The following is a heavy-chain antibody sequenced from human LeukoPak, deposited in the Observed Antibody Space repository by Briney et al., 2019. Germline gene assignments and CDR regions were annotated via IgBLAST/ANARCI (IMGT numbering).Heavy chain of an antibody. CDR1: GFTFSSYA. CDR2: ISWNSGSI. V-gene: IGHV3-9*01. Sequence: GESLRLSCAASGFTFSSYAMSWVRRAPGKGLEWVSGISWNSGSIGYADSVKGRFTISRDNAKNSLYLQMNSLRAEDTALYYCAKGSGGYYSRGYYFDYWGQGTLVTVSS. CDR3: AKGSGGYYSRGYYFDY. J-gene: IGHJ4*02. D-gene: IGHD3-22*01.